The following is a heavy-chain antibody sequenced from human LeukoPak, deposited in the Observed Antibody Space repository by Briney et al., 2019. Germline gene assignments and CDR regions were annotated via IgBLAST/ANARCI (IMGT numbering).Heavy chain of an antibody. CDR2: ITYSGGST. CDR1: GSTLSNYV. V-gene: IGHV3-23*01. Sequence: GGALRLPCPFSGSTLSNYVLSWVPEAPREGLEWVSGITYSGGSTNYADPLKARLTVSRDNPKNALYQPMNSVTLEHTPIFLCAKRGVVIRVILVGFQKDAYYFDSWGQGALVNVSS. J-gene: IGHJ4*02. CDR3: AKRGVVIRVILVGFQKDAYYFDS. D-gene: IGHD2-21*01.